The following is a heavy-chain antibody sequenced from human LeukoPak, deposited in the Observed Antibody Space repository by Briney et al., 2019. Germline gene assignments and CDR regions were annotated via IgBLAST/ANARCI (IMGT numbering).Heavy chain of an antibody. J-gene: IGHJ4*02. V-gene: IGHV3-30*02. CDR2: IQYDGSRK. CDR1: GFTFSTSD. CDR3: ASFTDEIGIGDYGSGSYSYY. D-gene: IGHD3-10*01. Sequence: GGSLRLSCATSGFTFSTSDMHWVRQAPGKGLEWVSFIQYDGSRKNYVDSVKGRFTISRDNSKNTLYLQMNSLRAEDTAVYYCASFTDEIGIGDYGSGSYSYYWGQGTLVTVSS.